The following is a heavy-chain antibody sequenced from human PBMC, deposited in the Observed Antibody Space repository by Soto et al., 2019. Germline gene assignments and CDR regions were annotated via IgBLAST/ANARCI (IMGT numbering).Heavy chain of an antibody. V-gene: IGHV1-24*01. CDR3: STIYPRITGTTFRLYNWFDP. D-gene: IGHD1-7*01. Sequence: ASVKVSCKVSGYTLTELSMHWVRQAPGKGLQWMGGFDPEDGETIYAQKFPGRVTMTEDTSTDTDYMELSSLRSEDTAGYYCSTIYPRITGTTFRLYNWFDPWGQGTLVTVSS. CDR2: FDPEDGET. J-gene: IGHJ5*02. CDR1: GYTLTELS.